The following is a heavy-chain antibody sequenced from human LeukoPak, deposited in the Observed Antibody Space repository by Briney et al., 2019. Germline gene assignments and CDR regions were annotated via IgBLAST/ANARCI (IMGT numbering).Heavy chain of an antibody. D-gene: IGHD1-26*01. CDR3: ARGVGSYPYWYFDL. J-gene: IGHJ2*01. CDR2: INSDGTST. CDR1: GFTFSSYW. Sequence: PGGSLRLSCAASGFTFSSYWMHCVRQAPGKGLVWVSRINSDGTSTNYGDSVKGRFTISRDNAKNTLYLQMNRLRAEDTAVYYCARGVGSYPYWYFDLWGRGTLVTVSS. V-gene: IGHV3-74*01.